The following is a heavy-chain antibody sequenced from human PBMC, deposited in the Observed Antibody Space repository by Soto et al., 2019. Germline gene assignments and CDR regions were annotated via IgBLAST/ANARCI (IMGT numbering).Heavy chain of an antibody. Sequence: QVQLVESGGGVVQPGRSLRLSCAASGFTFSSYGMHWVRQAPGKGLEWVAVISYDGSNKYYADSVKGRFTISRDNSKNTLYLQMNSLRAEDTAVYYCAKNGFGGVIVPPDYWGQGTLVTVSS. CDR3: AKNGFGGVIVPPDY. V-gene: IGHV3-30*18. D-gene: IGHD3-16*02. J-gene: IGHJ4*02. CDR2: ISYDGSNK. CDR1: GFTFSSYG.